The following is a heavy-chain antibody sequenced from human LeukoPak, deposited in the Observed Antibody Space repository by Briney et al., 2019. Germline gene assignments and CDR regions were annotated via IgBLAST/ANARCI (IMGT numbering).Heavy chain of an antibody. CDR2: MQPDGGEK. CDR3: ARETPYGSLTFDY. J-gene: IGHJ4*02. CDR1: GFTFSSYW. V-gene: IGHV3-7*03. D-gene: IGHD3-10*01. Sequence: GGSLRLSCAPSGFTFSSYWMSWVRQAPGKGLEWVANMQPDGGEKYYVDSVKGRFTISRDNAKNSLYLQMNSLRAEDTAVYYCARETPYGSLTFDYWGQGTRVTVSS.